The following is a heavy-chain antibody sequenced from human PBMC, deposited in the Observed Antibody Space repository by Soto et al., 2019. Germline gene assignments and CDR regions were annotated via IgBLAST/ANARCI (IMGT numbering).Heavy chain of an antibody. Sequence: GGSLRLSCAASGFTFSSYRMNWVRQAPGKGLEWVSYISRSSSTISYADSVKGRFTISRDNAKNSLSLRMNSLRDEDTAVYYCARGGYSSPPEGYYYYGMDVWDQGTTVTVSS. J-gene: IGHJ6*02. V-gene: IGHV3-48*02. CDR2: ISRSSSTI. CDR3: ARGGYSSPPEGYYYYGMDV. D-gene: IGHD6-13*01. CDR1: GFTFSSYR.